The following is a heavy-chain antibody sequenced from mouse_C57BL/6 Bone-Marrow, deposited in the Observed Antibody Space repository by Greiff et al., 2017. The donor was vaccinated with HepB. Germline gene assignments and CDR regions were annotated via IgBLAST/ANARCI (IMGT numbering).Heavy chain of an antibody. CDR2: IYPRSGNT. D-gene: IGHD2-5*01. CDR3: AREAYYSNYCFAY. CDR1: GYTFTSYG. J-gene: IGHJ3*01. V-gene: IGHV1-81*01. Sequence: QVQLQQSGAELARPGASVKLSCKASGYTFTSYGISWVKQRTGQGLEWIGEIYPRSGNTYYNAKFKGKATLTADKSSSTAYMELRSLTSEDSAVYFCAREAYYSNYCFAYWGQGTLVTVSA.